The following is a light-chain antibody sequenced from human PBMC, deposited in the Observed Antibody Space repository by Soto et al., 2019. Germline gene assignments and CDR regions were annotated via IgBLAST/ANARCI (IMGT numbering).Light chain of an antibody. CDR1: QIVLYSSNNKNY. CDR2: WAS. J-gene: IGKJ2*01. CDR3: QQYYSAPNT. Sequence: DIVMTQSPDSLAVSLGERATINCKSSQIVLYSSNNKNYLAWYQQKPGQSPKLLIYWASTRESGVPDRFSGSGSGTDFTLTVSSLQAEDVAVYYCQQYYSAPNTFGQGTKLEIK. V-gene: IGKV4-1*01.